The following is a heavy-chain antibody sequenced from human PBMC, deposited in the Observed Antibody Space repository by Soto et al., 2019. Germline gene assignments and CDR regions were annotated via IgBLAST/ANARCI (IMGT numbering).Heavy chain of an antibody. CDR2: ISSNGGST. Sequence: GGSLRLSCAASGFTFSSYAMHWVRQAPGKGLEYVSAISSNGGSTYYANSVKGRFTISRDNSKNTLYLQMGSLRAEDMAVYYCARVGSSSGSYYYYYYMDVWGKGTTVTVSS. CDR3: ARVGSSSGSYYYYYYMDV. CDR1: GFTFSSYA. D-gene: IGHD6-19*01. J-gene: IGHJ6*03. V-gene: IGHV3-64*01.